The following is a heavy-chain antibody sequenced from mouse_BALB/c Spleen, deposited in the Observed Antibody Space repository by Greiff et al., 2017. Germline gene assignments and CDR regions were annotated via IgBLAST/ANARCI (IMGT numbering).Heavy chain of an antibody. CDR1: GYTFTSYY. Sequence: VQLQQSGPELVKPGASVRISCKASGYTFTSYYIHWVKQRPGQGLEWIGWIYPGNVNTKYNEKFKGKATLTADKSSSTAYMQLSSLTSEDSAVYFCAREGAANFDYWGQGTTLTVSS. CDR3: AREGAANFDY. J-gene: IGHJ2*01. V-gene: IGHV1S56*01. CDR2: IYPGNVNT.